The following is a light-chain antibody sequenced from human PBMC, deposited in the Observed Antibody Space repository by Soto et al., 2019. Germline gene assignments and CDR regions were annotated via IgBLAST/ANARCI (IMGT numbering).Light chain of an antibody. J-gene: IGKJ1*01. Sequence: DIVMTQSPLSLPVTPGEPASVSCRSSQSLLHSNGNNYLHLYLQKPGQSPQLLIYLGSNRASGVPGRFSGSGSGTDVTLHISRVEAEDVGVYYCRQALKKPCTFGQWTKV. CDR1: QSLLHSNGNNY. V-gene: IGKV2-28*01. CDR2: LGS. CDR3: RQALKKPCT.